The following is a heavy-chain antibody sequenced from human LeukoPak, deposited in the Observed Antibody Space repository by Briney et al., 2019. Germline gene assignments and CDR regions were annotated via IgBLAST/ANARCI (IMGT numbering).Heavy chain of an antibody. D-gene: IGHD1-26*01. CDR3: ARSMYSGSYYPFDY. CDR2: INHSGST. J-gene: IGHJ4*02. V-gene: IGHV4-34*01. Sequence: PSETLSLTCAVYGGSFSGYYWSWIRQPPGKGLEWIGEINHSGSTNYNPSLKSRVTISVDTSKNQFSLKLSSVTAADTAVYYCARSMYSGSYYPFDYWGQGTLVTVSS. CDR1: GGSFSGYY.